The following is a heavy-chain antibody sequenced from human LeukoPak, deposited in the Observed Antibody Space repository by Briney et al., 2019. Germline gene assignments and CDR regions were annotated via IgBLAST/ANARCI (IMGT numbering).Heavy chain of an antibody. V-gene: IGHV4-34*01. Sequence: PSETLSLTCAVYGGSLSGYYWSWIRQPPGKGLEWIGEINHSGSFNYNSSLKSRVTISVDMSKNQFSLKLSSVTAADTAVYYCARRMGRRFGERYYYYHYMDVWGKGTTVTISS. CDR2: INHSGSF. CDR3: ARRMGRRFGERYYYYHYMDV. J-gene: IGHJ6*03. CDR1: GGSLSGYY. D-gene: IGHD3-10*01.